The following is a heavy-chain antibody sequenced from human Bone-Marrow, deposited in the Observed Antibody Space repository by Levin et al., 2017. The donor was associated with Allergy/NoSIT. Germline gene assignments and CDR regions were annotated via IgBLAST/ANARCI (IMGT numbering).Heavy chain of an antibody. CDR1: GFTFSSYD. Sequence: GGSLRLSCAASGFTFSSYDMHWVRQATGKGLEWVSAIGTAGDTYYPGSVKGRFTISRENAKNSLYLQMNSLRAGDTAVYYCARARTTVTNYYYYGMDVWGQGTTVTVSS. CDR3: ARARTTVTNYYYYGMDV. D-gene: IGHD4-11*01. J-gene: IGHJ6*02. V-gene: IGHV3-13*01. CDR2: IGTAGDT.